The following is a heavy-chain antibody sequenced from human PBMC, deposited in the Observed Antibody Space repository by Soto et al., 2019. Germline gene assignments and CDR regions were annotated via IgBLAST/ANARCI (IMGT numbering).Heavy chain of an antibody. J-gene: IGHJ6*02. CDR1: GGTFSSYA. Sequence: QVQLVQSGAEVKKPGSSVKVSCKASGGTFSSYAISWVRQAPGQGLEWMGGIIPIFGTANYAQKFQGRVTITADKSRSTAYRELSSLRSEDTAVYYCARDKFRSGGGTYYDFWSGYYAQSLDYYYGMDVWGQGTTVTVSS. CDR3: ARDKFRSGGGTYYDFWSGYYAQSLDYYYGMDV. D-gene: IGHD3-3*01. CDR2: IIPIFGTA. V-gene: IGHV1-69*06.